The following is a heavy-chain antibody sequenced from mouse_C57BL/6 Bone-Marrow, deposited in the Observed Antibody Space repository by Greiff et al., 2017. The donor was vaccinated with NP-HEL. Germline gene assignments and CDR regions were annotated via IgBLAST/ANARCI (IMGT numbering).Heavy chain of an antibody. Sequence: VQLQQSGPGLVQPSQSLSITSTVSGFSLTSSGVHWVRQSPGKGLEWLGVLWSGGSTDYNAAFISRLSISKDNSKSQVFFKMNSLQADDTAIYYCASSNYAMDYWGQGTSVTVSS. CDR1: GFSLTSSG. V-gene: IGHV2-2*01. J-gene: IGHJ4*01. CDR3: ASSNYAMDY. CDR2: LWSGGST.